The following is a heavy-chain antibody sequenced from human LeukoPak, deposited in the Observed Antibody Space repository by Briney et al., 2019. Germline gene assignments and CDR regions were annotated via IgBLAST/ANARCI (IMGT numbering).Heavy chain of an antibody. CDR2: IYPGDSDT. CDR3: ARRVLIGSDWFDP. D-gene: IGHD3-9*01. V-gene: IGHV5-51*01. J-gene: IGHJ5*02. CDR1: GYSFTSYW. Sequence: GESLKISCKGSGYSFTSYWIGWVRQMPGKGLEWMGIIYPGDSDTRYSPSFQGQVTISADKSISTAYLQWSSLKAADTAIYYCARRVLIGSDWFDPWGQGTLVTVSS.